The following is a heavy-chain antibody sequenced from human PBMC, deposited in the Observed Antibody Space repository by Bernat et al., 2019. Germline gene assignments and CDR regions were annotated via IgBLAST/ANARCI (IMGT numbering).Heavy chain of an antibody. Sequence: QVQLVESGGGVVQPGRSLRLSCAASGFTFSAYAMHWVRQAPGKGLEWMAVLSYDGSNKYYADSVKGRFTISRDNSKNTLYLQMNSLRAEDTAVYYCAKVWVVAGDYYDYSFGMDVWGQGTTVTVSS. D-gene: IGHD2-15*01. V-gene: IGHV3-30*18. J-gene: IGHJ6*02. CDR2: LSYDGSNK. CDR1: GFTFSAYA. CDR3: AKVWVVAGDYYDYSFGMDV.